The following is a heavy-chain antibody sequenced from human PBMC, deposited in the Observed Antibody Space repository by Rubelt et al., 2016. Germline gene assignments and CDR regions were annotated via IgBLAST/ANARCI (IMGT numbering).Heavy chain of an antibody. J-gene: IGHJ4*02. D-gene: IGHD1-26*01. CDR3: VRGNSGSYFSYPYDY. CDR2: SGSGRST. Sequence: EVQLVESGGDLVQPGGSLRLSCAASGFAVSSTFMSWIRQAPGKGLEWVSASSGSGRSTYYADSVKGRFTISRDNSKNTLLLQMNSLRAEDTAVYYCVRGNSGSYFSYPYDYWGQGTLVTASS. CDR1: GFAVSSTF. V-gene: IGHV3-66*02.